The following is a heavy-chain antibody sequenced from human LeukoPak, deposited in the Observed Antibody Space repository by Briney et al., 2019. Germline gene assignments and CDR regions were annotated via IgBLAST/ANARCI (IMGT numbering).Heavy chain of an antibody. V-gene: IGHV3-21*01. CDR3: ARDRPFIVNVPGTQADY. J-gene: IGHJ4*02. CDR1: GFTFSSYN. D-gene: IGHD1/OR15-1a*01. CDR2: ISSTSTYI. Sequence: GGSLRLSCAASGFTFSSYNMNWVRQAPGEGLEWVSSISSTSTYIYYADSVRGRFTISRDNAKNSLYLQMNSLRAEDTAVYYCARDRPFIVNVPGTQADYWGQGTLVTVSS.